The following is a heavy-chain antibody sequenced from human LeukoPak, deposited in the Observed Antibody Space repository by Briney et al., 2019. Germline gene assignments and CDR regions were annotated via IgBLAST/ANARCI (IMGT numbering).Heavy chain of an antibody. Sequence: SVKVSCKASGGTFGSYAISWVRQAPGQGLEWMGRIIPIFGTANYAQEFQGRVTITTDESTSTAYMELSSLRSEDTAVYYCARDLRRDGPIDDLGYFDYWGQGTLVTVSS. J-gene: IGHJ4*02. D-gene: IGHD5-24*01. CDR2: IIPIFGTA. CDR1: GGTFGSYA. V-gene: IGHV1-69*05. CDR3: ARDLRRDGPIDDLGYFDY.